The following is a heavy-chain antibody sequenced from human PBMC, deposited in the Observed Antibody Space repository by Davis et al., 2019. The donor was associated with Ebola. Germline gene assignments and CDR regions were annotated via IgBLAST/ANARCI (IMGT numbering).Heavy chain of an antibody. V-gene: IGHV4-34*01. CDR1: GGSFSDYY. J-gene: IGHJ5*02. D-gene: IGHD2-21*02. CDR3: ARRSRIVVVTAMGFHDP. CDR2: INPSGSS. Sequence: MPSETLSLTCAVYGGSFSDYYWSWIRQPPGKGLEWIGEINPSGSSNYNSSLKSRVTISVDTSKNQFSLKLNSVTAADTAVYYCARRSRIVVVTAMGFHDPWGQGTRVTVSS.